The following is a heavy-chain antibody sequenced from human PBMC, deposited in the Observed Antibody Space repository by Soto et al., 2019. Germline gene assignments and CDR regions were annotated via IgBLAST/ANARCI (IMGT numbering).Heavy chain of an antibody. Sequence: QVQLVQSGAEVKKPGASVKVSCKASGYTFTSYGISWVRQAPGQGLEWMGWISAYNGNTNFAQKYQGRVTMTPDTSTSTAYMELRSLSTDDTAVYSWARGGKSCPNGVCCFYRMNVWGQGTTVTVSS. CDR3: ARGGKSCPNGVCCFYRMNV. CDR1: GYTFTSYG. D-gene: IGHD2-8*01. CDR2: ISAYNGNT. V-gene: IGHV1-18*01. J-gene: IGHJ6*02.